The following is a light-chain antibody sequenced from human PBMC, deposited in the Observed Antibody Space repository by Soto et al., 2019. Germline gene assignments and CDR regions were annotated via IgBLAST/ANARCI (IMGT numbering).Light chain of an antibody. Sequence: PGARVTLSCRASQSVSSSYLAWYQQKPGQAPRLLIYRASTRATGIPARFSGSGSGTEFTLTISSLQSEDFAVYYCQQYNNWPPWTFGQGTKVDIK. CDR3: QQYNNWPPWT. V-gene: IGKV3-15*01. J-gene: IGKJ1*01. CDR2: RAS. CDR1: QSVSSSY.